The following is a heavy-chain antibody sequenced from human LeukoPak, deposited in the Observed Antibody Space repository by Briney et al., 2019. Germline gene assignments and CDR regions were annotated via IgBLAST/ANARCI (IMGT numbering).Heavy chain of an antibody. CDR3: ARVQGPDSSGYHNWFGP. V-gene: IGHV3-48*02. CDR1: GFTLSSYS. CDR2: ISSSSSTI. D-gene: IGHD3-22*01. J-gene: IGHJ5*02. Sequence: GGSLRLSCAASGFTLSSYSMNWVRQAPGKGLEWVSYISSSSSTIYYADSVKGRFTISRDNAKNSLYLQMNSLRDEDTAVYYCARVQGPDSSGYHNWFGPWGQGTLVTVSS.